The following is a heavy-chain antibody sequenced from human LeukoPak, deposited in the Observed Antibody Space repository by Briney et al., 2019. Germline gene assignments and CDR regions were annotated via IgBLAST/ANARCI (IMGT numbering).Heavy chain of an antibody. D-gene: IGHD3-3*01. CDR3: AKDLGITIFGLVTHGFDY. J-gene: IGHJ4*02. V-gene: IGHV3-23*01. CDR2: ISASGGST. Sequence: GGSLRLSCAASGFTFSSYAVSWVRQAPGKGLEWVSGISASGGSTYYADSVKGRFTISRDNSKNTLYLQMNSLRAEDTAVYYCAKDLGITIFGLVTHGFDYWGQGTLVTVSS. CDR1: GFTFSSYA.